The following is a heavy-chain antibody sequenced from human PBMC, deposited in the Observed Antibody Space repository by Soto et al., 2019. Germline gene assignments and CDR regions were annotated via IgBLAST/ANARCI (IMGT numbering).Heavy chain of an antibody. D-gene: IGHD6-13*01. J-gene: IGHJ5*02. CDR1: GGSVSSGSYY. CDR2: IDYSGST. V-gene: IGHV4-61*01. CDR3: ARDFGEPGGGRSWVPPTPAIRGWFDP. Sequence: QVQLQESGPGLVKPSETLSLTCTVSGGSVSSGSYYWSWIRQPPGKGLEWIGYIDYSGSTNYNPPPKSRGTISVDTSKSQFALKLSSVPAADTAVYYCARDFGEPGGGRSWVPPTPAIRGWFDPWRQGTLVTVSS.